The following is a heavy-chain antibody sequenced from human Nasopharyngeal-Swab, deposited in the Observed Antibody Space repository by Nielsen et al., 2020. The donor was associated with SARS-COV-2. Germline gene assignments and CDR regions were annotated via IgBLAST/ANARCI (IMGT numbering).Heavy chain of an antibody. Sequence: WIRQPPGKGLEGIGSIYYRGSTYYNPALKSRVTISVDTSKNQFSLKLSFVTAADTAVYYCASHDYGDYGVVDYWGQGTLVTVSS. D-gene: IGHD4-17*01. V-gene: IGHV4-39*01. CDR2: IYYRGST. CDR3: ASHDYGDYGVVDY. J-gene: IGHJ4*02.